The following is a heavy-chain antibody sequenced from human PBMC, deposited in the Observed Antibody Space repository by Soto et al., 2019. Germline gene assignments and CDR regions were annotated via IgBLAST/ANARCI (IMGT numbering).Heavy chain of an antibody. J-gene: IGHJ4*02. CDR2: IRGGGANT. CDR3: AKDGVGAYCSSSSCYFTD. Sequence: PGGSLRLSCAASGFTFTTYTMSLVRQAPGMGLEWVSAIRGGGANTYYADSVKGRFTISRDNSKNTLYLQMNSLRAEDTAVYYCAKDGVGAYCSSSSCYFTDLGQGTLVTVSS. CDR1: GFTFTTYT. V-gene: IGHV3-23*01. D-gene: IGHD2-2*01.